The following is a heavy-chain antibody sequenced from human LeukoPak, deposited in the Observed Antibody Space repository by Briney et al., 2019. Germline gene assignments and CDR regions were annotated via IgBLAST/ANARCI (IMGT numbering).Heavy chain of an antibody. V-gene: IGHV1-2*02. Sequence: ASVKASCKASGYTFTDYYMHWVRQAPGQGLEWMGWITPNSGATKYAQKFRGRVSMTRDTSINTAYMELSRLRSDDTAIYYCARVSRFYYDSSGDFDYWGQGTLVTVSS. J-gene: IGHJ4*02. CDR2: ITPNSGAT. D-gene: IGHD3-22*01. CDR3: ARVSRFYYDSSGDFDY. CDR1: GYTFTDYY.